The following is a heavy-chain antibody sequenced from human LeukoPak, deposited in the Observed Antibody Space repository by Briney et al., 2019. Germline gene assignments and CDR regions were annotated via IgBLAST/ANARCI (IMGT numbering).Heavy chain of an antibody. J-gene: IGHJ4*02. CDR3: ARDWFGELSGYFDY. Sequence: ASVKVSCKASGYTFTNYYIHWMRQAPGQGLEWVGIINLNAVTTRYAQKFQGRVTMTRDTSTSTVYMELSSLRSEDTAVYYCARDWFGELSGYFDYWGQGTLVTVSS. V-gene: IGHV1-46*01. CDR2: INLNAVTT. CDR1: GYTFTNYY. D-gene: IGHD3-10*01.